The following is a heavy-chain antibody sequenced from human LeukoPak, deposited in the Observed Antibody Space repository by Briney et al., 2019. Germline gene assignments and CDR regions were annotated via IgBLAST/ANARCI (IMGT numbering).Heavy chain of an antibody. Sequence: VASVKVSCKASGGTFSSYAISWVRQAPGQGLEWMGRIIPIFGTANYAQKFQGRVTITTDESTSTAYMELSSLRSEDTAVYYFARDLYCGGDCYSWFDYWGQGTLVTVSS. D-gene: IGHD2-21*02. CDR3: ARDLYCGGDCYSWFDY. V-gene: IGHV1-69*05. CDR2: IIPIFGTA. J-gene: IGHJ4*02. CDR1: GGTFSSYA.